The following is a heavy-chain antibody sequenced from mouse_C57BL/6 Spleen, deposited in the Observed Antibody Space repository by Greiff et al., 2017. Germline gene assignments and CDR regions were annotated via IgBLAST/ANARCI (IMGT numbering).Heavy chain of an antibody. CDR2: IDPENGDT. V-gene: IGHV14-4*01. CDR1: GFNIKDDY. J-gene: IGHJ3*01. Sequence: EVQLQQSGAELVRPGASVKLSCTASGFNIKDDYMHWVKQRPEQGLEWIGWIDPENGDTEYASKFQGKATITADTSSNTAYLQLSSLTSEDTAVXYCTSTWFAYWGQGTLVTVSA. CDR3: TSTWFAY.